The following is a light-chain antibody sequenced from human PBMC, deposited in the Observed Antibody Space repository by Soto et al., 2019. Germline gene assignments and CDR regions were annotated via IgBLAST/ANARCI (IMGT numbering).Light chain of an antibody. J-gene: IGLJ3*02. CDR3: CAYTARTTLSWV. CDR2: DVD. CDR1: SSDIGGYNH. V-gene: IGLV2-14*03. Sequence: QSALTQPTSVSGSPGQSITISCTGVSSDIGGYNHVSWYQQHPGKVPRLSIYDVDNRHLGVSNRFSGSQSGNMASLTISGHQAEDEDDYYFCAYTARTTLSWVFGGGTKLTVL.